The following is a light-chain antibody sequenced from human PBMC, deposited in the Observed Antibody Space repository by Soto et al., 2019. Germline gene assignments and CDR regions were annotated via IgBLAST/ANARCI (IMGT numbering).Light chain of an antibody. CDR2: GAS. V-gene: IGKV3-15*01. J-gene: IGKJ4*01. CDR1: QSISNN. Sequence: EIVMTQSPATLSVSPGERATLSCRASQSISNNLAWYQQKPGQAPRRLIYGASTRATGIPARFSGSGSGTEFTLTISSLQSEDFAVYYCQQYNNWPLTFGGGTKVDIK. CDR3: QQYNNWPLT.